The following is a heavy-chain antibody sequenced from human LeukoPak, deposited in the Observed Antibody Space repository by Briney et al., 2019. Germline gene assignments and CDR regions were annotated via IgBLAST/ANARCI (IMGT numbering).Heavy chain of an antibody. CDR1: GFTFSSYA. D-gene: IGHD1-26*01. J-gene: IGHJ4*02. V-gene: IGHV3-30-3*02. CDR2: ISYDGSNK. CDR3: AKDGGLYSGSSDY. Sequence: PGRSLRLSCAASGFTFSSYAMHWVRQAPGKGLEWVAVISYDGSNKYYADSVRGRFTISRDNAKNTLYLQMNSLRDEDRAVYYCAKDGGLYSGSSDYWGQGTLVTVSS.